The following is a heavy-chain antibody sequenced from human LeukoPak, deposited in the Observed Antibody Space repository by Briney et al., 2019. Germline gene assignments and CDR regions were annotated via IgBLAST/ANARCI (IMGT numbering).Heavy chain of an antibody. Sequence: GGSLRLSCAASGFTFSSSWMAWVRQAPGKGLEWVANIRQDGSEKYYVDSVKGRFTISRDNAKNSLYLQMNSLRAGDTAVYYCARGMITGDNWGQGTLVTVSS. CDR1: GFTFSSSW. D-gene: IGHD3-16*01. J-gene: IGHJ4*02. V-gene: IGHV3-7*04. CDR3: ARGMITGDN. CDR2: IRQDGSEK.